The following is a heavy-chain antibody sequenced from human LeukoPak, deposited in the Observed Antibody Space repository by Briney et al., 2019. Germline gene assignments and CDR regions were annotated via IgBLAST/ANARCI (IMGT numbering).Heavy chain of an antibody. J-gene: IGHJ4*02. V-gene: IGHV1-8*01. CDR1: GYTFTSYD. CDR3: ARAWMTTHALNY. CDR2: MNPYSGNA. Sequence: ASVKVSCTASGYTFTSYDINWVRQATGQGLEWMGWMNPYSGNAGYSQKFQGRVTMTRDTSVNTAYMEVSSLRSEDTAVYYCARAWMTTHALNYWGQGTLVTVSS. D-gene: IGHD4-11*01.